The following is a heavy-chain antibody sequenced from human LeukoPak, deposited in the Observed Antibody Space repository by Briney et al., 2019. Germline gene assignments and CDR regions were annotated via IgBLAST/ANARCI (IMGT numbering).Heavy chain of an antibody. CDR2: INWNGGST. V-gene: IGHV3-20*04. Sequence: GSLRLSCAASGFTFDGYGMSWVRPAPGKGLEWVSGINWNGGSTGYADSVKGRFTISSDNAKNSLYLQMNSLRAEDTALYYCARTYYYDSSGYSGRWQDTGYYFDCWGQGTLVTVSS. D-gene: IGHD3-22*01. J-gene: IGHJ4*02. CDR3: ARTYYYDSSGYSGRWQDTGYYFDC. CDR1: GFTFDGYG.